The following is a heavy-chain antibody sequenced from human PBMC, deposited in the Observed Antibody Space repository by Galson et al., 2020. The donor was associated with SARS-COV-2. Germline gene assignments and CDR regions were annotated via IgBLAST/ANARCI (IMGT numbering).Heavy chain of an antibody. V-gene: IGHV3-30-3*01. Sequence: GGSLRLSCAASGFTFSGYAMHWVRQAPGKGLEWLAIISYDGTNKNYADSVKGRFTISRDNSKNTLFLQMNSLKAEDTAVYYCASFPIHSSYAGEDWFDPWGQGTLVTVAS. J-gene: IGHJ5*02. CDR2: ISYDGTNK. CDR3: ASFPIHSSYAGEDWFDP. CDR1: GFTFSGYA. D-gene: IGHD5-12*01.